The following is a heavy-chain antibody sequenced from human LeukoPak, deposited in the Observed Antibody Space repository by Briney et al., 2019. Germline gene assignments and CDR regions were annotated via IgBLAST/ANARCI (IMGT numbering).Heavy chain of an antibody. D-gene: IGHD2-8*02. V-gene: IGHV1-2*02. CDR3: ATNLVRTPYIYYMDV. CDR1: GYSFTDYY. J-gene: IGHJ6*03. CDR2: INHNSGGI. Sequence: VASVKVSCKASGYSFTDYYLHWVRQAPGQGLQWTGWINHNSGGINYAQKFRGRVTMTRDTSISAVYMELSGLRSDETAVYYCATNLVRTPYIYYMDVWGKGTTVTVSS.